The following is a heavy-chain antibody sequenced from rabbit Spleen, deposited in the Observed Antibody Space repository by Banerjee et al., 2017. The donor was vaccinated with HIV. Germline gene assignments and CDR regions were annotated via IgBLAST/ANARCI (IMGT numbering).Heavy chain of an antibody. D-gene: IGHD1-1*01. CDR1: GFSFSSSYY. CDR2: IDTGSSGFT. J-gene: IGHJ6*01. Sequence: QSLEESGGDLVKPGASLTLTCTASGFSFSSSYYMCWVRQAPGKGLELIACIDTGSSGFTYFASWAKGRFTISKTSSTTVTLQMTSLTAADTATYFCARDTSSSFSSYGMDLWGPGTLVTVS. CDR3: ARDTSSSFSSYGMDL. V-gene: IGHV1S40*01.